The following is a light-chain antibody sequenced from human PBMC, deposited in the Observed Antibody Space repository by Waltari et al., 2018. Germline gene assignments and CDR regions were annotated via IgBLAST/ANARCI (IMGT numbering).Light chain of an antibody. V-gene: IGKV3-15*01. Sequence: EIVMTHAPATPSFSPGERATLSCRASQNVYTNLAWYQQKPGQAPRLLIYGASTRATDIPARFSGSGSGTEFTLTISSLESEDFAIFYCQQYMNWPRTFGQGTKVEIK. CDR3: QQYMNWPRT. CDR1: QNVYTN. J-gene: IGKJ1*01. CDR2: GAS.